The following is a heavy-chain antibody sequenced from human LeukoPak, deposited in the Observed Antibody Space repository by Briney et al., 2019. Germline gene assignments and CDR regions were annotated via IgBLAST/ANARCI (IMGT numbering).Heavy chain of an antibody. D-gene: IGHD2-2*01. CDR3: ARDHAYRLDY. CDR2: INKDESKK. CDR1: GFSFSNDW. J-gene: IGHJ4*02. Sequence: PGGSLRLSCAASGFSFSNDWMCWVRQAPGKGLEWVANINKDESKKYYVASVKGRFTISRDNAKNSLYLQMSSLRAEDTAVYYCARDHAYRLDYWGQGTLVTVSS. V-gene: IGHV3-7*01.